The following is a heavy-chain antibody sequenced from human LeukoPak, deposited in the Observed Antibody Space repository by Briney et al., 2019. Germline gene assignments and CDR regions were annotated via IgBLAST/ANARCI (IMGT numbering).Heavy chain of an antibody. CDR2: ITPILGTA. D-gene: IGHD4-23*01. V-gene: IGHV1-69*10. CDR1: GGTFSTYA. CDR3: ARSLIDYGGSYDAFYI. J-gene: IGHJ3*02. Sequence: GASVKVSCKASGGTFSTYAISWVRQAPGQGLEWMGGITPILGTANYAQKFQGRVTINADQSTSTAYMELSSLRSEDTAVYYCARSLIDYGGSYDAFYIWGQGTMVTISS.